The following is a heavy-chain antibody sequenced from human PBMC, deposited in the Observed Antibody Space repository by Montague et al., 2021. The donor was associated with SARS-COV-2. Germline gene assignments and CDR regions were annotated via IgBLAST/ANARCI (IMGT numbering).Heavy chain of an antibody. J-gene: IGHJ6*03. CDR1: GYTFTSYG. CDR3: ARAVKGQWLVRSDYYYYMDV. D-gene: IGHD6-19*01. V-gene: IGHV1-18*01. CDR2: ISAYSGNT. Sequence: SVKVSCKASGYTFTSYGISWVRQAPGQGLEWMGWISAYSGNTNYAQKLQGRVTMTTDTPTSTAYMELRSLRSDDTAVYYCARAVKGQWLVRSDYYYYMDVWGKGTTVTVYS.